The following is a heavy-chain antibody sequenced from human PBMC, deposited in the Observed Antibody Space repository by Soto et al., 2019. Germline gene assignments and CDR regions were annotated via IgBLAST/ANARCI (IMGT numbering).Heavy chain of an antibody. CDR2: ISAYNGNT. V-gene: IGHV1-18*01. D-gene: IGHD2-21*01. CDR3: AREKGQVSSGEPSAFDI. CDR1: GYTFTSYG. J-gene: IGHJ3*02. Sequence: GASVKVSCKASGYTFTSYGISWVRQAPGQGLEWMGWISAYNGNTNYAQKLQGRVTMTTDTSTSTAYMELRSLRSDDTAVYYCAREKGQVSSGEPSAFDIWGQGTMVNVSS.